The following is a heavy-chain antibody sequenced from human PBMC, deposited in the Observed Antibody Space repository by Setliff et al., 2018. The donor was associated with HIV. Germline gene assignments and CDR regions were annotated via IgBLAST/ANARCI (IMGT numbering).Heavy chain of an antibody. CDR2: IDWDDDR. CDR3: ARTFPCFYYANSGRTNYFDF. Sequence: GSGPTLVNPTQTLTLICSFSGFSLSTSGMCLTWIRQPPGKALEWLARIDWDDDRYYSSSLKTRLNISMDTSKNRVVLTMTSLDPGDTATYFCARTFPCFYYANSGRTNYFDFWGQGARVTVSS. V-gene: IGHV2-70*11. J-gene: IGHJ4*02. D-gene: IGHD3-22*01. CDR1: GFSLSTSGMC.